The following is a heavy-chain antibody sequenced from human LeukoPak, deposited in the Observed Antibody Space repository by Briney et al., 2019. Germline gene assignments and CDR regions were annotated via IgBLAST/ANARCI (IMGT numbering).Heavy chain of an antibody. CDR3: AREVTAMATFDY. V-gene: IGHV3-13*01. Sequence: GGSLRLSCVASGFTFSSYDMHWVRQATGKGLEWVSAIDTAGDTYYPDSVKGRFTISRENAKNSLYLQMNSLRAGDTAAYYCAREVTAMATFDYWGQGTLVTVSS. CDR2: IDTAGDT. CDR1: GFTFSSYD. D-gene: IGHD5-18*01. J-gene: IGHJ4*02.